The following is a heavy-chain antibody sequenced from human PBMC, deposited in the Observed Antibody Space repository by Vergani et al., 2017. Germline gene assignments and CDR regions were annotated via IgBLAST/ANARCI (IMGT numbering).Heavy chain of an antibody. V-gene: IGHV3-13*04. CDR2: IGTAGDT. CDR1: GFTFSSYD. D-gene: IGHD6-13*01. CDR3: ARGSSWELYGMDV. Sequence: EVQLVESGGGLVQPGGSLRLSCAASGFTFSSYDMHWVRQATGKGLEWVSAIGTAGDTYYPGSVKGRFTISRENAKNSLYLQMNSLRAGDTAVYYGARGSSWELYGMDVWGQGTTVTVSS. J-gene: IGHJ6*02.